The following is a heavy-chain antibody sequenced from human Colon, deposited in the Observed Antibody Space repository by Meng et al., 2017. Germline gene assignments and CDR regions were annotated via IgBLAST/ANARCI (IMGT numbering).Heavy chain of an antibody. CDR1: GDTFSNYA. CDR2: IVPNSGDT. Sequence: QVQLVQSGAEVKKPGASVKVSCKASGDTFSNYAIHWVRQAPGQRLEWMGWIVPNSGDTNYAQKFQGRVTMTRDTSISTTYMELIRLTSDDTAVYYCARSTPSLDYWGQGTLVTVSS. CDR3: ARSTPSLDY. J-gene: IGHJ4*02. D-gene: IGHD2-15*01. V-gene: IGHV1-2*02.